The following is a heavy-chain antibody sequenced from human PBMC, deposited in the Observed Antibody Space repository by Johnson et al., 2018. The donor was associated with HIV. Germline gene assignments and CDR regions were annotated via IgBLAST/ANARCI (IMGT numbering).Heavy chain of an antibody. V-gene: IGHV3-74*02. J-gene: IGHJ3*02. CDR1: GFTFSSYW. CDR3: ARRAVAGAFDI. Sequence: VQLVESGGGLVQPGGSLRLSCAASGFTFSSYWMHWVRQAPGKGLVWVSRINSDGSSTSYADSVMGRFTISRDNAKNSLYLQMNSLRAEDTAVYYCARRAVAGAFDIWGQGTMVTVSS. CDR2: INSDGSST. D-gene: IGHD6-19*01.